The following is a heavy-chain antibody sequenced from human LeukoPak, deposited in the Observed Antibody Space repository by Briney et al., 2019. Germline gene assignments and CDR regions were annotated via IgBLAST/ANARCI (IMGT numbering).Heavy chain of an antibody. D-gene: IGHD6-13*01. CDR3: ARLAAAGGFYYFDY. CDR2: IIPIFGTA. J-gene: IGHJ4*02. Sequence: ASVKVSCKASGGTFSSYAIGWVRQAPGQGLEWMGGIIPIFGTANYAQKFQGRVTITADESTSTAYMELSSLRSEDTAVYYCARLAAAGGFYYFDYWGQGTLVTVSS. V-gene: IGHV1-69*13. CDR1: GGTFSSYA.